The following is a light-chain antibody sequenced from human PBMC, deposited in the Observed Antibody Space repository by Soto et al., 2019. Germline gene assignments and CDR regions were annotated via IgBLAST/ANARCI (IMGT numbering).Light chain of an antibody. Sequence: DSQMTQSHSTLSASVGASVTVTCRASQSISNRLAWYQQKPGKAPKVLIYDASSLESGVPSRFIGSGSGTEFILTISSLQPDDFASYCCQHYGGMWTFGQGT. CDR3: QHYGGMWT. J-gene: IGKJ1*01. V-gene: IGKV1-5*01. CDR2: DAS. CDR1: QSISNR.